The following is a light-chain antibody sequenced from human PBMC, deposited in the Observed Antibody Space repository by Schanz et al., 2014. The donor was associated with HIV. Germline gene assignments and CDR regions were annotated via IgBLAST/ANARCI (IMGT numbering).Light chain of an antibody. J-gene: IGLJ2*01. V-gene: IGLV1-44*01. CDR3: AAWDDSLNGQI. Sequence: QSVLTQPASASGTPGQRVTISCSGSSSNIGSNTVHWYQQLPGTAPKLLIYSNNQRPSGVPDRFSGSKSGTSASLAISGLQSEDEADYYCAAWDDSLNGQIFGGGTKLTVL. CDR1: SSNIGSNT. CDR2: SNN.